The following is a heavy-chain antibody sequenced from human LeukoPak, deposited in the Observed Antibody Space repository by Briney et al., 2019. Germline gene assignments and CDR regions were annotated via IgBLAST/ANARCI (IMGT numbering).Heavy chain of an antibody. CDR3: AIGAARDRDAFDI. D-gene: IGHD6-25*01. CDR2: MNPNSGNT. J-gene: IGHJ3*02. Sequence: ASVKVSCKASGYTFTSYDINWVRQATGQGLEWMGWMNPNSGNTGYAQKFQGRVTMTRNTSISTAYMELSSLRSEDTAVYYCAIGAARDRDAFDIWGQGTMVTVSS. CDR1: GYTFTSYD. V-gene: IGHV1-8*01.